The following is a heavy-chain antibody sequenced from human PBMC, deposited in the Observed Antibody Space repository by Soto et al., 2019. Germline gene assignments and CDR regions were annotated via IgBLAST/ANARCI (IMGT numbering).Heavy chain of an antibody. CDR2: ISAGNGNT. D-gene: IGHD3-3*01. CDR1: GYTFTSYA. CDR3: ARTNDFWSGYLDAFDI. V-gene: IGHV1-3*01. J-gene: IGHJ3*02. Sequence: GASVKVSCKASGYTFTSYAMHWVRQAPGQRLEWMGWISAGNGNTKYSQKFQGRVTITRDTSASTAYMELSSLRSEDTAVYYCARTNDFWSGYLDAFDIWGQGTRVTVSS.